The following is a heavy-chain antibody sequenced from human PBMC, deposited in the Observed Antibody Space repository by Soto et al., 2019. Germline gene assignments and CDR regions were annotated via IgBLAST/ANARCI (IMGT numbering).Heavy chain of an antibody. Sequence: ETLALTSADYGGSFSGYYWSWIRQPPGKGLEWIGEINHSGSTNYNPSLKSRVTISVDTSKNQFSLKLSSVTAADTAVYYCARGDTISGVVPRGGYYYGMDVWGQGTTVTVSS. CDR3: ARGDTISGVVPRGGYYYGMDV. V-gene: IGHV4-34*01. D-gene: IGHD3-3*01. J-gene: IGHJ6*02. CDR1: GGSFSGYY. CDR2: INHSGST.